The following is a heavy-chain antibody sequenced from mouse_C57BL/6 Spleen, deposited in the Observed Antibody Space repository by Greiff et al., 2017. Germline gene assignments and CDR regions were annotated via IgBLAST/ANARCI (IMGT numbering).Heavy chain of an antibody. D-gene: IGHD3-2*02. CDR3: ARGRTAQATAWFAY. CDR1: GYSITSGYY. V-gene: IGHV3-6*01. J-gene: IGHJ3*01. Sequence: ESGPGLVKPSQSLSLTCSVTGYSITSGYYWNWIRQFPGNKLEWMGYISYDGSNNYNPSLKNRISITRDTSKNQFFLKLNSVTTEDTATYYCARGRTAQATAWFAYWGQGTLVTVSA. CDR2: ISYDGSN.